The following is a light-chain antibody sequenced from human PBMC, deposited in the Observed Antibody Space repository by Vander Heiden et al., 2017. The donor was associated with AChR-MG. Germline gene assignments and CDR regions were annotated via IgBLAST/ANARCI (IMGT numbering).Light chain of an antibody. J-gene: IGKJ1*01. CDR1: QSISNSY. V-gene: IGKV3-20*01. CDR3: QQDGSSPWT. Sequence: EIVLTQSPGTLPLSPGERATLSCRASQSISNSYLAWYQQKPGQAPRLLIYGASSRATGIPDRFSGSGSGTDFTLTISRLEPEDFAVYYCQQDGSSPWTFGQGGKVEIK. CDR2: GAS.